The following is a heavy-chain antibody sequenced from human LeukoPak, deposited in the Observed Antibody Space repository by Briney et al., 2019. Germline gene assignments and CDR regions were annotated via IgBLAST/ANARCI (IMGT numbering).Heavy chain of an antibody. V-gene: IGHV1-18*01. CDR1: GYTFTSYG. CDR3: ARDRGYDYGKSYYYYGMDV. D-gene: IGHD5-12*01. J-gene: IGHJ6*02. Sequence: ASVKVSCKASGYTFTSYGISWVRQAPGQGLEWMGWINAYNGNTNYAQELQGRVTMTTDTSTTTSYMELRSQISDDTAVYYCARDRGYDYGKSYYYYGMDVWGQGTTVTVSS. CDR2: INAYNGNT.